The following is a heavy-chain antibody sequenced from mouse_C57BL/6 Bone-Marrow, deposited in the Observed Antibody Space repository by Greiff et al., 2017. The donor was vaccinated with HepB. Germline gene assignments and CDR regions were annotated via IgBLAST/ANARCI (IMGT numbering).Heavy chain of an antibody. V-gene: IGHV1-9*01. J-gene: IGHJ2*01. D-gene: IGHD1-1*01. Sequence: QVQLQQSGAELMKPGASVKLSCKATGYTFTGYWIEWVKQRPGHGLEWIGEILPGSCSTNYNEKFKGKATFTADTSSNTAYMQLSILTTEDSAIYYCARGNLLLDYWGQGTTLTVSS. CDR3: ARGNLLLDY. CDR1: GYTFTGYW. CDR2: ILPGSCST.